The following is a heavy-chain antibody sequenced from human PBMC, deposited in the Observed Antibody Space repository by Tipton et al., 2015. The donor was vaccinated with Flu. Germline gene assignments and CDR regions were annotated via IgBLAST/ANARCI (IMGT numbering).Heavy chain of an antibody. CDR1: GGSISYYY. D-gene: IGHD6-13*01. CDR2: INTSGNT. CDR3: ARAGKGSSWDS. V-gene: IGHV4-4*07. J-gene: IGHJ4*02. Sequence: TLSLTCFVSGGSISYYYWSWIRQPTGKGLEWIGRINTSGNTDYKPSLKSRVTMSVDTSKNHFSLKLSSVTAADKAVYYCARAGKGSSWDSWGQGTLVTVSS.